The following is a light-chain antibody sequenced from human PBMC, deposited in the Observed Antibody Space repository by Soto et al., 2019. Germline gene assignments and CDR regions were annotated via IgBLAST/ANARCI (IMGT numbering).Light chain of an antibody. V-gene: IGKV1-39*01. J-gene: IGKJ1*01. CDR2: AAS. Sequence: DIQMTQSPSSLSASVGDRVTITCRASQSISSYLNWYQQKPGKAPKVLIYAASTLQSGVPSRFSGSGSGTDFTLTISSLQPEDFATYYCQQSYNTPLTFGQGTKVDI. CDR1: QSISSY. CDR3: QQSYNTPLT.